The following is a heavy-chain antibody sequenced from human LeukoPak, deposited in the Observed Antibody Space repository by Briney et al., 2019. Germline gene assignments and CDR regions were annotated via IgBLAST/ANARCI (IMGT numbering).Heavy chain of an antibody. CDR3: ARLVCSTIPCYGKFYFDS. J-gene: IGHJ4*02. CDR1: GFTFSSYA. Sequence: GGSLRLSCAASGFTFSSYAMKWVRQAPGKGLEWVSSITGSSDSIYYADSVKGRFTISRDNAKNSVYLQMNSLRAEDTAVYYCARLVCSTIPCYGKFYFDSWGQGTLVPVSS. V-gene: IGHV3-21*01. CDR2: ITGSSDSI. D-gene: IGHD2-2*01.